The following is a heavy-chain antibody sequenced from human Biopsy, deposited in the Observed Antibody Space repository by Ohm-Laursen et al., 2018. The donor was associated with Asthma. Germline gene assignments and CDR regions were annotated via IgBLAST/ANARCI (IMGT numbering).Heavy chain of an antibody. CDR1: GGSLSGYY. CDR3: VRHQYSSSWSTFDY. Sequence: TLSLTCTVSGGSLSGYYWSWIRQSPGKGLEWIGYISYSIEYSGSTNYNPSLKSRVTISVDTSKNQFSLKLSSVTAADTAVYFCVRHQYSSSWSTFDYWGQGALVTVSS. D-gene: IGHD3-22*01. V-gene: IGHV4-59*08. J-gene: IGHJ4*02. CDR2: ISYSIEYSGST.